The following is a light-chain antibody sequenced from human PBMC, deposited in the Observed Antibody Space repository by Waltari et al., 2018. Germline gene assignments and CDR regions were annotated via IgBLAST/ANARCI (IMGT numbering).Light chain of an antibody. J-gene: IGKJ5*01. CDR2: AAS. CDR1: QAISGY. Sequence: NQLTQSPSSLSASVGDRVTITCRASQAISGYLAWYQQKPGKAPKLLIYAASTLQSGVPSRFSCSGSGTDFTLTISSLQPEDFATYYCQQLKSYPITFGQGTRLEIK. V-gene: IGKV1-9*01. CDR3: QQLKSYPIT.